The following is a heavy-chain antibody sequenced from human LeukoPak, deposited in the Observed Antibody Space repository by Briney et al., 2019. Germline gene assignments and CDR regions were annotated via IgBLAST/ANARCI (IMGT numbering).Heavy chain of an antibody. CDR2: IHYGGST. D-gene: IGHD4-17*01. Sequence: SETLSLTCTVSGGSISSNSYYWAWIRQSPGKRLEWIGSIHYGGSTYENPSLKSRVTISVDTSKNQFYLNLIYVTAADTAVYYCAGQTYGDYSANWFDPWGQGTLVTVSA. J-gene: IGHJ5*02. V-gene: IGHV4-39*01. CDR3: AGQTYGDYSANWFDP. CDR1: GGSISSNSYY.